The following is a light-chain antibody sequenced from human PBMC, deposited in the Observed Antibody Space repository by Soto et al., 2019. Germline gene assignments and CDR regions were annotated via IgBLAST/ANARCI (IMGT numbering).Light chain of an antibody. CDR2: KAS. Sequence: DIQMTQSPSTLSGSVGDRVTITCRASQTISSWLAWYQQKPGKAPKLLIYKASTLKSGVPSRFSGSASGTDFALTISSQQPDDFATYYCQHYNSYSEAFGQGTKVEL. V-gene: IGKV1-5*03. J-gene: IGKJ1*01. CDR3: QHYNSYSEA. CDR1: QTISSW.